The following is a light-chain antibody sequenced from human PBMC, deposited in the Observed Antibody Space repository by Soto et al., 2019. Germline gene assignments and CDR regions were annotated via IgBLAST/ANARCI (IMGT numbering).Light chain of an antibody. V-gene: IGKV1-12*01. CDR3: QQSYSSIT. J-gene: IGKJ5*01. CDR1: QGISSW. Sequence: DIQMTQSPSTLSASVGDRVTITCRASQGISSWLAWYQQKPGKAPKLLIYAAATLQSGVPSRFSGSGSGTHFILTISSLQPEDFATYYCQQSYSSITFGQGTRLEIK. CDR2: AAA.